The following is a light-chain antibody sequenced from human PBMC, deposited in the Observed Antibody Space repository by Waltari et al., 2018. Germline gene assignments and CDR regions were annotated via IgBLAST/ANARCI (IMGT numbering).Light chain of an antibody. Sequence: DIQMTQSPSSLSASVGDRVTITCQANQDIYNSLNWYQQKPGKAPNLLIYGASNLEPGVPSRFSGSGSGTHFTFTISSLQPDDFATYYCQQYDTPLPFGGGTKVAIK. CDR2: GAS. V-gene: IGKV1-33*01. CDR3: QQYDTPLP. CDR1: QDIYNS. J-gene: IGKJ4*01.